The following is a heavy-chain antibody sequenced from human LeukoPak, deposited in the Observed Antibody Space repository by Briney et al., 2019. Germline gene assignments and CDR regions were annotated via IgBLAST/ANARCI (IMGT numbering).Heavy chain of an antibody. CDR3: ARGSRVSTIFRTY. CDR1: GYTFTSYD. Sequence: GASVKVPCKASGYTFTSYDINWVRQATGQGLEWMGWMNPNSGNTGYAQKFQGRVTMTRNTSISTAYMELSSLRSEDTAVYYCARGSRVSTIFRTYWGQGTLVTVSS. J-gene: IGHJ4*02. CDR2: MNPNSGNT. D-gene: IGHD3-9*01. V-gene: IGHV1-8*01.